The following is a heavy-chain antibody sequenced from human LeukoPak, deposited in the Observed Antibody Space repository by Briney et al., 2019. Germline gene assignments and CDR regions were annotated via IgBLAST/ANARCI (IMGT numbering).Heavy chain of an antibody. CDR3: AREAGAGPFDC. CDR1: GFTVGNKY. Sequence: GGSLRLSCAASGFTVGNKYMTWVRQAPGEGLEWVSVIYSDGSTHYADSVKGRFTISRDNSKNTLYLQMNSLRVDDTALYYCAREAGAGPFDCWGPGTLVTVSS. V-gene: IGHV3-66*01. J-gene: IGHJ4*02. CDR2: IYSDGST. D-gene: IGHD6-13*01.